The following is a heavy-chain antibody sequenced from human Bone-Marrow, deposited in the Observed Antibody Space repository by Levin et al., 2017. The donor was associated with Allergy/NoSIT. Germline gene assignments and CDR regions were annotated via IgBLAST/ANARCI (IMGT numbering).Heavy chain of an antibody. D-gene: IGHD5-12*01. V-gene: IGHV3-33*01. Sequence: TGGSLRLSCAASGFTFSSYGIHWVRQAPGKGLEWVAVIWYDGNNKYYADSVKGRFTVSRDNSKNTLYLQMNSLRAEDTAVYFCARDGYNAYDYDGYYTGAPVDYYYYMDVWGTGTTVTVSS. CDR1: GFTFSSYG. CDR2: IWYDGNNK. J-gene: IGHJ6*03. CDR3: ARDGYNAYDYDGYYTGAPVDYYYYMDV.